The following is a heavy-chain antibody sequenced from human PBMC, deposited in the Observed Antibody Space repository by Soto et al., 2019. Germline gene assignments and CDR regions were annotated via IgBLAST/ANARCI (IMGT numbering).Heavy chain of an antibody. D-gene: IGHD2-21*02. Sequence: GGSLRLSCAASGFNLSNHWMHWVRQRPAEGLVWVSRITSDGKSKAYAESVKGRFAISRDNAKNTLYLQMNGLTAEDTAVYYCARESGDWPLNWFDPWGQGTLVTVSS. CDR3: ARESGDWPLNWFDP. CDR1: GFNLSNHW. J-gene: IGHJ5*02. CDR2: ITSDGKSK. V-gene: IGHV3-74*01.